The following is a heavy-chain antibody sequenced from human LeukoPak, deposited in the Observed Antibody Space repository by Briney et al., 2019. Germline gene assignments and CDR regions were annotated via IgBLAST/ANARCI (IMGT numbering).Heavy chain of an antibody. CDR3: ASEDGYSSSWYYFDY. J-gene: IGHJ4*02. CDR2: IIPIFGTA. Sequence: SVKVSCKASGGTFSSYAISWVRQAPGQGPEWMGGIIPIFGTANYAQKFQGRVTITADKSTSTAYMELSSLRSEDTAVYYCASEDGYSSSWYYFDYWGQGTLVTVSS. V-gene: IGHV1-69*06. CDR1: GGTFSSYA. D-gene: IGHD6-13*01.